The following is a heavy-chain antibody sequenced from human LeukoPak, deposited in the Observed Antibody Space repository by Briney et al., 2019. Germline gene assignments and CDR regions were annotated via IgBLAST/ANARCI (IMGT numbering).Heavy chain of an antibody. V-gene: IGHV3-73*01. J-gene: IGHJ4*02. Sequence: GGSLRLSCAASGFTFSDSTMHWVRQAPGKGLEWVGRIRSKTDSYATAYAASVEGRFSISGEDSKDTAYLQMNSLKTEDTAVYYCTTVKTTMVWGQGSLVTVSS. CDR1: GFTFSDST. CDR2: IRSKTDSYAT. CDR3: TTVKTTMV. D-gene: IGHD5-18*01.